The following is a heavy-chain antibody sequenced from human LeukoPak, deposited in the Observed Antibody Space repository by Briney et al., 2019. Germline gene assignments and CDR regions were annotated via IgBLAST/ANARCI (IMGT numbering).Heavy chain of an antibody. CDR3: ARNYRFFDY. D-gene: IGHD1-7*01. J-gene: IGHJ4*02. V-gene: IGHV3-23*01. Sequence: GGSLRLSCAASGFSFSNYEMNWVRQTPGKGLEWVSAISGGGSTYYADSVKGRFTISRDNSKNTLYLQMNSLRAEDTAVYYCARNYRFFDYWGQGTLVTVSS. CDR1: GFSFSNYE. CDR2: ISGGGST.